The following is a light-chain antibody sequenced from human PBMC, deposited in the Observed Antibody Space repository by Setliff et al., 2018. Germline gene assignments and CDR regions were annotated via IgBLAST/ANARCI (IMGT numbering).Light chain of an antibody. CDR1: SSDVGFYNY. Sequence: QSALTQPPSASGSPGQSVTVSCTGTSSDVGFYNYVSWYQQHPGKAPKLMIYEVTKRPSGVPDRFSGSKSGNTASLTVSGLLAEDEADYYCTSYAGSNNFVFGSGTEVTVL. J-gene: IGLJ1*01. CDR2: EVT. V-gene: IGLV2-8*01. CDR3: TSYAGSNNFV.